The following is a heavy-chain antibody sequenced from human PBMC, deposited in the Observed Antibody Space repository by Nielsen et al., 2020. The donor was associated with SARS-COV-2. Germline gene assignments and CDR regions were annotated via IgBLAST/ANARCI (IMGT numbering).Heavy chain of an antibody. CDR3: ARLEGRAYGSGFKGGKLFDP. D-gene: IGHD3-10*01. Sequence: WIRQPPGKGLEWIGYIYYSGSTYYNPSLKSRVTISVDTSKNQFSLKLSSVTAADTAVYYCARLEGRAYGSGFKGGKLFDPWGQGTLVTVSS. J-gene: IGHJ5*02. CDR2: IYYSGST. V-gene: IGHV4-30-4*01.